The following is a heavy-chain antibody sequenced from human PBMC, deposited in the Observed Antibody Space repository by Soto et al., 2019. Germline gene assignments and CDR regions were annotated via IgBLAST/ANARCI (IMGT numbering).Heavy chain of an antibody. V-gene: IGHV3-7*01. CDR1: GFTFGDYW. CDR2: TKQDESEK. Sequence: EVQLVESGGGLVQPGGSLRLSCATSGFTFGDYWMSWVRQAPGKRLEWVANTKQDESEKYYVGSVRGRFTISRDNAKNSLYLLMNSLRAEDTAVYFCVREGDSGFVSWGQGTLVTVSS. D-gene: IGHD6-25*01. CDR3: VREGDSGFVS. J-gene: IGHJ4*02.